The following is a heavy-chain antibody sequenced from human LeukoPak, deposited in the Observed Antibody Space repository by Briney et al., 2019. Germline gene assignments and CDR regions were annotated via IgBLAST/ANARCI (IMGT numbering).Heavy chain of an antibody. CDR3: ARGSGWFLY. V-gene: IGHV3-7*04. CDR2: IKEDGSEK. J-gene: IGHJ4*02. Sequence: GGSLRLSCEVSGFTFSMYWMTWVRQAPGKGLEWVATIKEDGSEKQYVDSVKGRFTISRDNAKSSLYLQMNSLRVEDMAVYYCARGSGWFLYWGQGTLVTVSS. CDR1: GFTFSMYW. D-gene: IGHD6-19*01.